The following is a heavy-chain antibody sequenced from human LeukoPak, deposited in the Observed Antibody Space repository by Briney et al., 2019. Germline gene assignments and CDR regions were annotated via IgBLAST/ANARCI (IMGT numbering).Heavy chain of an antibody. V-gene: IGHV3-23*01. CDR1: GFTFCSYA. CDR3: AKDRSRNELLDAFDF. CDR2: ISGSGGST. Sequence: TGGSLRLSCAPSGFTFCSYAISGVRQAPGKGLEWVSAISGSGGSTYYADSVKGRFTISRDNSKNTLYLQMNSLRAEDTAVYYCAKDRSRNELLDAFDFWVQGTMVTVSS. J-gene: IGHJ3*01. D-gene: IGHD1-26*01.